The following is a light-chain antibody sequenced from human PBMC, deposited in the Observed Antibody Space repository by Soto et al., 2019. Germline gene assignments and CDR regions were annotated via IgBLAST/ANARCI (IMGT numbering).Light chain of an antibody. J-gene: IGKJ4*01. Sequence: TRSPDTLSLSPGEGATLSCRASQSVSSSHLAWYQQKRGQAPRLLIYDTSTRATGIPDRFSGSGSGTDFTLTIDGLQPEDFATYYCQQSYTTPLTFGGRTKVDVK. CDR3: QQSYTTPLT. CDR1: QSVSSSH. CDR2: DTS. V-gene: IGKV3D-20*02.